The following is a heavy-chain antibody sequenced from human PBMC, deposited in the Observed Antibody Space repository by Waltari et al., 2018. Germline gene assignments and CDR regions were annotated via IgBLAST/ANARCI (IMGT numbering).Heavy chain of an antibody. Sequence: EVQLLESGGGLVQPGGSLRLSCAASGFPFSSSWMHWVRNAPGKGLVWVSRINSDGSSTSYADSVKGRFTISRDNAKNTLYLQMNSLRAEDTAVYYCARDPEQWLVQGPPDIWGQGTMVTVSS. J-gene: IGHJ3*02. D-gene: IGHD6-19*01. V-gene: IGHV3-74*01. CDR1: GFPFSSSW. CDR2: INSDGSST. CDR3: ARDPEQWLVQGPPDI.